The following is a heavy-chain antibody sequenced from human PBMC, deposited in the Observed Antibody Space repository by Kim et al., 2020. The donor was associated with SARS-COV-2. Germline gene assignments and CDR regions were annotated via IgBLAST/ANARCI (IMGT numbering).Heavy chain of an antibody. Sequence: GGSLRLSCVASGFMFSAYRMDWVRQAPGKGPEWVSSISCYSNYIYYADSVKGRFTISRDNAKNSVFLQMNSLRPEDTAVYYCVTGERASVWGSWGQGTLVTFSS. CDR1: GFMFSAYR. CDR3: VTGERASVWGS. J-gene: IGHJ5*02. CDR2: ISCYSNYI. D-gene: IGHD3-16*01. V-gene: IGHV3-21*01.